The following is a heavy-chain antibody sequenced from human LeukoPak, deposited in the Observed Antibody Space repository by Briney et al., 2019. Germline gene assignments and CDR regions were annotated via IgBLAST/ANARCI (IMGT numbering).Heavy chain of an antibody. CDR2: IYYSGST. CDR1: GGSISSYY. D-gene: IGHD3-22*01. J-gene: IGHJ4*02. Sequence: SETLSLTCTVSGGSISSYYWSWIRQPPGKGLEWIGYIYYSGSTNYNPSLKSRVTISVDTSKNQFSLKLSSVTAADTAVYYCARRGGGYCFDYWGQGTLVTVSS. V-gene: IGHV4-59*08. CDR3: ARRGGGYCFDY.